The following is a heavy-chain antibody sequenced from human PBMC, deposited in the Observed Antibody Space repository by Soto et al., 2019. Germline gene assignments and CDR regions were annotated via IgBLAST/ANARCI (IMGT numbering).Heavy chain of an antibody. J-gene: IGHJ5*01. CDR1: GFSFGTYA. Sequence: PGGSLRLSCAASGFSFGTYAMNWVRQAPGKGLEWVSFISFSSSYIYYADSVRGRFTVSRDNAKNSLYLQLNSLRAEDTAVYYYATGTYQPLCDSWGKGTRFTVSS. D-gene: IGHD1-26*01. V-gene: IGHV3-21*01. CDR2: ISFSSSYI. CDR3: ATGTYQPLCDS.